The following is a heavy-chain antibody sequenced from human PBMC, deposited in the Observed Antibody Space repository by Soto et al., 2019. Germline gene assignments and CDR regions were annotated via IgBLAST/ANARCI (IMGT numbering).Heavy chain of an antibody. V-gene: IGHV2-5*02. Sequence: QITLKEYGPTLVKPTQTLTLTCTVSGFSLMTNGVGVGWFRQPPGKALEWLALIYRDDDKRYRPSLNSRVTVTRDNNKNQVVLTMTSMDPVDTATYYCAHTVARGAYWETFNYWGQGTLVTVSS. CDR3: AHTVARGAYWETFNY. CDR1: GFSLMTNGVG. CDR2: IYRDDDK. J-gene: IGHJ4*02. D-gene: IGHD1-26*01.